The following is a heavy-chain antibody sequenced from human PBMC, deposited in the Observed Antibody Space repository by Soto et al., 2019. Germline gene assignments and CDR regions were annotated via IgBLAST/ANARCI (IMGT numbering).Heavy chain of an antibody. CDR2: IYPGDSDT. CDR1: GYTFTNYW. D-gene: IGHD1-26*01. CDR3: ARTPGSYLYYFDY. V-gene: IGHV5-51*01. J-gene: IGHJ4*02. Sequence: GESLKISCKGSGYTFTNYWIGWVRQMPGKGLEWMGIIYPGDSDTRYSPSFQGQVTISADKSISTAYLQWGSLKASDTAMYYCARTPGSYLYYFDYWGQGTLVTVSS.